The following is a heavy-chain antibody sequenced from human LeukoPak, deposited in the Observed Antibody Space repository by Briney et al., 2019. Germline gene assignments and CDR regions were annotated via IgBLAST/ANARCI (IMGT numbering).Heavy chain of an antibody. CDR3: ARVVPRLLWFGELQTGYYMDV. CDR1: GGSISSYY. D-gene: IGHD3-10*01. V-gene: IGHV4-59*12. J-gene: IGHJ6*03. CDR2: FHHSGST. Sequence: SETLSLTCTVSGGSISSYYWTWIRQSPGKGLEWIGFFHHSGSTNYNPSFKSRVTISVDTSKNQFSLKLSSVTAADTAVYYCARVVPRLLWFGELQTGYYMDVWGKGTTVTVSS.